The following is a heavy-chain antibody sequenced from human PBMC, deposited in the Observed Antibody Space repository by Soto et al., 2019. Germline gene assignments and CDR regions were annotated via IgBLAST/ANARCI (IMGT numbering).Heavy chain of an antibody. CDR3: ARNWGSPYYYYYMDV. D-gene: IGHD7-27*01. J-gene: IGHJ6*03. V-gene: IGHV1-46*03. CDR2: INPSGGST. Sequence: GASVRVSCKASGYTFTSYYMHWVRQAPGQGLEWMGIINPSGGSTSYAQKFQGRVTMTRDTSTSTVYMELSSLRSEDTAVYYCARNWGSPYYYYYMDVCGKGTTVSVS. CDR1: GYTFTSYY.